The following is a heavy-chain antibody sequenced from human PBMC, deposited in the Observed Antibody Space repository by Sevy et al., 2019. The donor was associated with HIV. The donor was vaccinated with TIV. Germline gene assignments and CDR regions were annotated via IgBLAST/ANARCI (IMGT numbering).Heavy chain of an antibody. Sequence: GGSLRLSCAASGFTFSSYGMHWVRQAPGKGLEWVAVISYDGSNKYYADSVKGRFTISRDNSKNTLYLQMNSLRAEDTAVYYYAKETDTAMVGGYFDYWGQGTLVTVSS. D-gene: IGHD5-18*01. CDR1: GFTFSSYG. CDR2: ISYDGSNK. CDR3: AKETDTAMVGGYFDY. V-gene: IGHV3-30*18. J-gene: IGHJ4*02.